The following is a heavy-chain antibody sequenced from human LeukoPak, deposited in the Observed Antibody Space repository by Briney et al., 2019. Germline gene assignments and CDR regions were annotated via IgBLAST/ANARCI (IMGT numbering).Heavy chain of an antibody. D-gene: IGHD3-9*01. J-gene: IGHJ4*02. Sequence: SVKVSCKASGYTFTSYYMHWVRPAPGQGLEWMGIINPSGGSTSYAQKFQGRVTMTRDTSTSTVYMELSSLRSEDTAVYYCARDRAALRYFERGGPDYWGQGTLVTVSS. CDR2: INPSGGST. V-gene: IGHV1-46*01. CDR1: GYTFTSYY. CDR3: ARDRAALRYFERGGPDY.